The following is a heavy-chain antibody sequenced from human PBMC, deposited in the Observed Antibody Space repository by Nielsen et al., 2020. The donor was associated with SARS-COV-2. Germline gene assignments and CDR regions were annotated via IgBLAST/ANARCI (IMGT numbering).Heavy chain of an antibody. Sequence: SETLSLTCSVSGGSISGYYWSWIRQPPGKGLEWIGYIYYSGSTNYNPSLKSRVTISVDTSKNQFSLKLSSVTAADTAVYYCARFEYDSSSYGMDVWGQGTTVTVSS. CDR2: IYYSGST. CDR1: GGSISGYY. J-gene: IGHJ6*02. D-gene: IGHD3-3*01. V-gene: IGHV4-59*08. CDR3: ARFEYDSSSYGMDV.